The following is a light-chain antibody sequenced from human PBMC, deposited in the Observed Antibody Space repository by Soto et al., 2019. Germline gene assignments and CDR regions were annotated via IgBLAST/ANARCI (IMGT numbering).Light chain of an antibody. CDR1: QSIASF. Sequence: DIQMTQSPSSLSASIGDTVTITCRASQSIASFLNWLQLKPGKAPKLLISDTSTLQSGVPSRFSGGGSGTEFTLTIRSFQPEDSALYFCLQDYSPLLAFGAGTRVEIK. J-gene: IGKJ4*01. CDR3: LQDYSPLLA. CDR2: DTS. V-gene: IGKV1-39*01.